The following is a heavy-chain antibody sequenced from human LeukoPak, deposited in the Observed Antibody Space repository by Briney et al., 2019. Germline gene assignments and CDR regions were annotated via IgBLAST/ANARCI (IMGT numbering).Heavy chain of an antibody. Sequence: ASVKVSCKASGYTFTSYGISWVRQAPGQGLEWMGWISAYNGNTNYAQKLQGRVTMTTDTSTSTAYMELRSLRSDDTAVYYCARAEDMPPPLGLDYWGQGTLVTVSS. J-gene: IGHJ4*02. CDR3: ARAEDMPPPLGLDY. V-gene: IGHV1-18*01. D-gene: IGHD2-15*01. CDR1: GYTFTSYG. CDR2: ISAYNGNT.